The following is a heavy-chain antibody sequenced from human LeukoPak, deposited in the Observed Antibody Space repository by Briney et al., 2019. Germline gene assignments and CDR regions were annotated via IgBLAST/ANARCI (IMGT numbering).Heavy chain of an antibody. CDR2: ISGSGGST. CDR1: GFTFSSYA. V-gene: IGHV3-23*01. J-gene: IGHJ4*02. D-gene: IGHD3-10*01. CDR3: AKGYGSGSSKGSIDY. Sequence: GGSLRLSCAASGFTFSSYAMSWVRQAPGKGLEWVSAISGSGGSTYYADSVKGRFTISRDNSENTLYLQMNSLRAEDTAVYYCAKGYGSGSSKGSIDYWGQGTLVTVSS.